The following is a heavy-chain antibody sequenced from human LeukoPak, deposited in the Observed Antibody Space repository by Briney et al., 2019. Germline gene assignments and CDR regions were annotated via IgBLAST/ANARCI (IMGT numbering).Heavy chain of an antibody. V-gene: IGHV4-59*01. CDR2: IYYSGST. D-gene: IGHD5-18*01. CDR3: ARAKQLWPYYFDY. Sequence: SETLSLTCTVSGGSISSYYWSWIRQPPGKGLEWIGYIYYSGSTNYNPSLKSRVTISVDTSKNQFSLKLSSVTAADTAVYYCARAKQLWPYYFDYWGQGTLVTVSS. J-gene: IGHJ4*02. CDR1: GGSISSYY.